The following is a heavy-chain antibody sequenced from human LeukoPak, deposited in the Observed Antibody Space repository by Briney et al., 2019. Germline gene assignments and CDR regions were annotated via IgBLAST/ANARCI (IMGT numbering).Heavy chain of an antibody. J-gene: IGHJ4*02. CDR2: ISSSSSYI. Sequence: GGSLRLSCAASGFTFSSYSMNWVRQAPGKGLEWVSSISSSSSYIYYADSVKGRFTISRDNAKNSLYLQMNSLRVEDTAVYYCARVGSSYALYYFDYWGQGTLVTVSS. CDR3: ARVGSSYALYYFDY. CDR1: GFTFSSYS. D-gene: IGHD5-18*01. V-gene: IGHV3-21*01.